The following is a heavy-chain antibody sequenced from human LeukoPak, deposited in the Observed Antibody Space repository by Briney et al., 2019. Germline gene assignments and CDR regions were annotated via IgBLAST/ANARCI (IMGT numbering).Heavy chain of an antibody. CDR1: GYSFTSYW. J-gene: IGHJ5*02. D-gene: IGHD2-15*01. V-gene: IGHV5-51*01. CDR2: IYPGDSDT. Sequence: GESLKISCKGSGYSFTSYWIGWVRQMPGKGLEWMGIIYPGDSDTTYSPSFQGRVTISADKSISTAYLQWSSLKASDTAMYYCARHDCGGGSCYGWFDPWGQGTLVTVSS. CDR3: ARHDCGGGSCYGWFDP.